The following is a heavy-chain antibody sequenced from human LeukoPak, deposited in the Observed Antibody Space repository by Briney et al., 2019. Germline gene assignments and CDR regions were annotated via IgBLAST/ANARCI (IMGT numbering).Heavy chain of an antibody. CDR3: AKTRGAEEWELIDAFDV. V-gene: IGHV3-9*01. J-gene: IGHJ3*01. Sequence: PGRSLTLSCSASVFTFYDYSIHWVRRAPGKGLEGLSGISWNSVKKDYADSVKGRFTTSRDNAKNSLYLQMNSLRPEDTALYYCAKTRGAEEWELIDAFDVWGQGTMVAVTS. CDR1: VFTFYDYS. CDR2: ISWNSVKK. D-gene: IGHD1-26*01.